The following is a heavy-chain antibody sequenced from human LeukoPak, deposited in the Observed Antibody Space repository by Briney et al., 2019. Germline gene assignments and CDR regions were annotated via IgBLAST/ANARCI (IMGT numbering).Heavy chain of an antibody. CDR1: GYTLTELS. V-gene: IGHV1-24*01. CDR3: ALPGRYYYDSSGAGDWFDP. Sequence: ASVKVSCKVSGYTLTELSMHWVRQAPGKGLEWMGGFDPEDGETIYAQKFQGRVTMTEDTSTDTAYMELSSPRSEDTAVYYCALPGRYYYDSSGAGDWFDPWGQGTLVTVSS. CDR2: FDPEDGET. D-gene: IGHD3-22*01. J-gene: IGHJ5*02.